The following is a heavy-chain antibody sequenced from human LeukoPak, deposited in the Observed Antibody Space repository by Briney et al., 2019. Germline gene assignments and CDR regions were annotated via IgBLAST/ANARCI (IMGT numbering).Heavy chain of an antibody. D-gene: IGHD5-18*01. CDR3: ARRRDERGYKDIFDI. Sequence: GESLKISCKGSGYSFTTYWIGWVRQVPGKGLEWMGIIYPGDSDTRYSPSFQGQVTISADKSISTAYLQWSSLKASGTAMYYCARRRDERGYKDIFDIWGQGTMVTVSS. J-gene: IGHJ3*02. CDR1: GYSFTTYW. CDR2: IYPGDSDT. V-gene: IGHV5-51*01.